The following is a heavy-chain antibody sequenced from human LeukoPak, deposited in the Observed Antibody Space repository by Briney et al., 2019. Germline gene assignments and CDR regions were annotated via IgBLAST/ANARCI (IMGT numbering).Heavy chain of an antibody. J-gene: IGHJ5*02. V-gene: IGHV3-23*01. CDR3: ATTLNTGFFQS. CDR1: GFTFSTYA. Sequence: GGSLRLSCAASGFTFSTYAMHWVRQAPGKGLEWVSAVSGSGGDTYYADSVTGRFTISRDNSKNTLYVLLNSPRAEDTAVYYCATTLNTGFFQSWGRGTLVTVSS. D-gene: IGHD5-18*01. CDR2: VSGSGGDT.